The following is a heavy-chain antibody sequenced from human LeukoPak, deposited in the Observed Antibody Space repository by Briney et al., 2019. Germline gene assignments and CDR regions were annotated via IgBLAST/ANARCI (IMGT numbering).Heavy chain of an antibody. V-gene: IGHV4-59*01. J-gene: IGHJ3*02. CDR3: ARGGTSPYDAFDI. Sequence: SETLSLTCTVSGGSISSYYWSWIRQPPGKGLEWIGYIYYSGSTNYNPSLKSRVTISVDTSKNQFSLKLSSVTAADTAVYYCARGGTSPYDAFDIWGKGTTVTISS. D-gene: IGHD2-8*01. CDR1: GGSISSYY. CDR2: IYYSGST.